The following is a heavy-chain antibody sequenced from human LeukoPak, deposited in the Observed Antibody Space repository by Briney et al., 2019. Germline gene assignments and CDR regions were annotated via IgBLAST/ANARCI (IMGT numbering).Heavy chain of an antibody. D-gene: IGHD3-22*01. CDR2: IYYSGST. CDR3: ARVHGVVVITRESWWFDP. CDR1: GNSISNTNYY. J-gene: IGHJ5*02. Sequence: SETLSLTCTVSGNSISNTNYYWGWIRQPPGKGLEWIGSIYYSGSTHYNPSLKSRLTISIDTSKNQFSLKLSSVTAADTAVYYCARVHGVVVITRESWWFDPWGQGTLVTVSS. V-gene: IGHV4-39*07.